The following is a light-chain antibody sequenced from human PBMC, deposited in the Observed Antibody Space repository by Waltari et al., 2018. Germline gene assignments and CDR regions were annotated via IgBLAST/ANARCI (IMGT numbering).Light chain of an antibody. CDR2: NNN. CDR1: NSNIGTNG. Sequence: QSVLTQPPSASGTPGQRVTISCSGSNSNIGTNGVNWYQQVPGTAPKLLIYNNNDRASGVPYRFSASKSGTSASLAISGLQSEDEANYYCVAWDDSPNVVVFGGGTKLTVL. CDR3: VAWDDSPNVVV. J-gene: IGLJ2*01. V-gene: IGLV1-44*01.